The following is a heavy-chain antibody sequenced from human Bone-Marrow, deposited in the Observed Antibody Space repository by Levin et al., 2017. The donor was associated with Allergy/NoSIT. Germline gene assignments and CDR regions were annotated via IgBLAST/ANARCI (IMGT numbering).Heavy chain of an antibody. V-gene: IGHV3-23*01. Sequence: RGESLKISCAASGFTFSTYAMSWVRQAPGKGPEWVSAISAGGGSTYYADSVKGRFTISRDDSKNTLYLQMNSLRAEDTAVYYCAAPGSTYYPAPFDFWGQGTLVTVSS. CDR1: GFTFSTYA. CDR2: ISAGGGST. CDR3: AAPGSTYYPAPFDF. J-gene: IGHJ4*02. D-gene: IGHD3-22*01.